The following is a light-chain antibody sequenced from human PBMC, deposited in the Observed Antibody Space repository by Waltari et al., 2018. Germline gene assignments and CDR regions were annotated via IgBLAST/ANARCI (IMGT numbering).Light chain of an antibody. V-gene: IGKV1-9*01. J-gene: IGKJ1*01. CDR1: QDISSH. CDR2: RAS. Sequence: DIHLTQSPSFLSASVGDRVTITCRASQDISSHLAWYQQKPGKAPKLLIYRASTLQSGVPSRFSGSESGTEFTLTISSLQSEDFATYSCLQLNSYPRTFGQGTKVEVK. CDR3: LQLNSYPRT.